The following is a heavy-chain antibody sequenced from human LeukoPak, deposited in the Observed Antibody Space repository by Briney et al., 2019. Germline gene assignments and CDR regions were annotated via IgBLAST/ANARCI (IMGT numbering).Heavy chain of an antibody. CDR1: GGTFSSYA. CDR3: ARSLRNIAGATGPRPYNWFDP. Sequence: ASVKVSCKASGGTFSSYAISWVRQAPGQGLEWMGGIIPIFGTANYAQKFQGRVTITADESTSTAYMELSSLRSEDTAVYYCARSLRNIAGATGPRPYNWFDPWGQGTLVTVSS. D-gene: IGHD1-26*01. J-gene: IGHJ5*02. V-gene: IGHV1-69*01. CDR2: IIPIFGTA.